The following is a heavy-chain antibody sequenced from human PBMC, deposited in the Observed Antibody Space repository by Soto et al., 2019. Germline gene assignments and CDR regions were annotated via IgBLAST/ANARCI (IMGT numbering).Heavy chain of an antibody. CDR2: IYSDGST. V-gene: IGHV3-53*01. Sequence: PVGSLRLSCAASWFTVSSNYMSWVRQAPGKGLEWVSVIYSDGSTYYADSVKGRFTISRDNSKNMLYLQMNSLRAEDTAVYYCARDRSGSSGYYGMDVWGQGTTVTVSS. CDR1: WFTVSSNY. J-gene: IGHJ6*02. D-gene: IGHD3-10*01. CDR3: ARDRSGSSGYYGMDV.